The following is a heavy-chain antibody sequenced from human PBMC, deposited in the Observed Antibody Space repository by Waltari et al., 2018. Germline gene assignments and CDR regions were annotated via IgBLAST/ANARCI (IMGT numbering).Heavy chain of an antibody. CDR2: INYIGNT. Sequence: QLQLQESGPGLVKPSETLSLTCTVSGGPISSSSHYWGWIRQPPGKGLEWIGSINYIGNTYNNPSLKSRVTISVDTSKNQFSLKMNSVTATDTAVYYCARRARAGSGVYYFDSLGQGTLVTVSS. CDR3: ARRARAGSGVYYFDS. V-gene: IGHV4-39*01. CDR1: GGPISSSSHY. J-gene: IGHJ4*02. D-gene: IGHD3-3*01.